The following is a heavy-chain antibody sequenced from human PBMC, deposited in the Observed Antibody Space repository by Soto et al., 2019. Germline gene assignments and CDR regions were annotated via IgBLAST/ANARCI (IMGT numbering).Heavy chain of an antibody. V-gene: IGHV4-59*01. CDR1: GGSISDSY. J-gene: IGHJ3*01. CDR3: ARWGAVVTNIPNAFDF. D-gene: IGHD2-21*02. CDR2: IYYSGST. Sequence: SETLSLTCTVPGGSISDSYWSWIGKPPGKGLEWIGYIYYSGSTKYNPSLKSRVTISGDTSKNQFSLKLSSVTAADTAVYYCARWGAVVTNIPNAFDFWGQGTMVTVSS.